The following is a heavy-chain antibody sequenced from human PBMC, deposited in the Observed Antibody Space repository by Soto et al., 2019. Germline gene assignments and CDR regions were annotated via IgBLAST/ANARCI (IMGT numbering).Heavy chain of an antibody. Sequence: QITLKESGPTLVKPTQTLTLTCTFSGFSLSTGGVGVGWIRQPPGKALEWLALIYWDDDKRYSPSLKSRLTTTQHSSNLQQVLTMTNLDPTDTATQCCAQTRSYYYVTSGYHPYFDFWGQ. D-gene: IGHD3-22*01. CDR3: AQTRSYYYVTSGYHPYFDF. J-gene: IGHJ4*02. CDR1: GFSLSTGGVG. CDR2: IYWDDDK. V-gene: IGHV2-5*02.